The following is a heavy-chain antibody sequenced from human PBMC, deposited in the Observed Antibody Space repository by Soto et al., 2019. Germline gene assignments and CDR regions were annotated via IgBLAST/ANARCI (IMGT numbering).Heavy chain of an antibody. CDR2: ISAKNGDT. V-gene: IGHV1-18*01. Sequence: QVHLVQSGAELKKPGASVRVSCKASGYSFTRNGISWVRQAPGQGLECVGWISAKNGDTNYAQKFQGRVIMTTDTSTSTAYMELRSLRSDDTAVYYCVRDRDSDTWPSRDVWGQGTTVTVSS. CDR3: VRDRDSDTWPSRDV. J-gene: IGHJ6*02. CDR1: GYSFTRNG. D-gene: IGHD1-26*01.